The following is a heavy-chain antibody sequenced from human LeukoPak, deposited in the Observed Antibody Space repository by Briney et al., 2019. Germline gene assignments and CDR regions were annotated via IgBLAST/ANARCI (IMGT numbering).Heavy chain of an antibody. V-gene: IGHV4-4*07. Sequence: SETLSLTCTVSGGSISSYYWSWIRQPAGKGLEWIGRIYTSGSTNYNPSLKSRVTMSVDTSKNQFSLKLSSVTAADTAVYYCARKGPPYDYVWGSLSDAFDIWGQGTMVTVSS. CDR2: IYTSGST. D-gene: IGHD3-16*01. J-gene: IGHJ3*02. CDR3: ARKGPPYDYVWGSLSDAFDI. CDR1: GGSISSYY.